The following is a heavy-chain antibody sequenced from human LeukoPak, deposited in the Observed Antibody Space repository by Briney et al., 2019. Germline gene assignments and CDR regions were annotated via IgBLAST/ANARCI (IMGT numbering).Heavy chain of an antibody. Sequence: SETLSLIYTVSPGPISSYYWSWIRQTPGKGLEWIGSVYYRGGAKYNPSLKSRVTITEDTSKNRLSLRLTSVTAADTAVYYCARRTPGPGIAVAGSFDSWGQGTLVTVSS. CDR3: ARRTPGPGIAVAGSFDS. CDR2: VYYRGGA. J-gene: IGHJ4*02. V-gene: IGHV4-59*08. CDR1: PGPISSYY. D-gene: IGHD6-19*01.